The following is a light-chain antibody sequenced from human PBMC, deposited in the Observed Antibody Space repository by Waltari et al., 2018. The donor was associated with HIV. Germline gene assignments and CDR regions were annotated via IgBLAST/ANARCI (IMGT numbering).Light chain of an antibody. CDR1: KSDVGGYNY. V-gene: IGLV2-11*01. J-gene: IGLJ1*01. CDR2: DVT. CDR3: CSYGGNHTVDV. Sequence: QSALTQPRSVSGSPGQSVTISCTGTKSDVGGYNYVSWYQQNPGKGPRVKIDDVTKRPSGGPDRFSGTKSGNPASLTISGLQPEDVGDYCCCSYGGNHTVDVVGPGTTVTVL.